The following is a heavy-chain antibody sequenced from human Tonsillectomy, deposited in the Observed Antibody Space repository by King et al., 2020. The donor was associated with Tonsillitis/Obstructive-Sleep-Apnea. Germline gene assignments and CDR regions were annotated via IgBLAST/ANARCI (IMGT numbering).Heavy chain of an antibody. J-gene: IGHJ6*04. CDR3: ARGEFTMVRGYMDV. CDR1: GGSFSGYY. CDR2: INRSGST. D-gene: IGHD3-10*01. V-gene: IGHV4-34*01. Sequence: VQLQQWGAGLLKPSETLSLTCAVYGGSFSGYYWSWIRQPPGKGLEWIGEINRSGSTNYNPSLKSRVTISVDTSKNQFSLKLSSVTAADTAVYYCARGEFTMVRGYMDVWGKGTTVTVSS.